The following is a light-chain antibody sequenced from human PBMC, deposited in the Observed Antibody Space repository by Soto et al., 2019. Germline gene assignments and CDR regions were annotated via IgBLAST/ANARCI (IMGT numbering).Light chain of an antibody. CDR3: QQSYNPPLS. CDR1: QSISRY. J-gene: IGKJ4*01. CDR2: AAS. Sequence: DIQMTQSPSSLSASVGDRVTITCRASQSISRYLNWYQQKPGTAPKLLIYAASNLQSGVPSRFSVSGSGTDFTLTISSLQPGDFSTYYCQQSYNPPLSFGGGTQVEI. V-gene: IGKV1-39*01.